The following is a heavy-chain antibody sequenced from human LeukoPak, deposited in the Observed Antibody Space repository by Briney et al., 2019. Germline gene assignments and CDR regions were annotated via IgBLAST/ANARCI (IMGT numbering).Heavy chain of an antibody. V-gene: IGHV4-61*08. CDR3: ARDRRIAVAGGYFDY. CDR1: GYSISSGDY. Sequence: SETLSLTCTISGYSISSGDYWSWIRQPPGKGLEWIGYIYYSGSTNYNPSLKSRVTISVDTSKNQFSLKLSSVTAADTAVYYCARDRRIAVAGGYFDYWGQGTLVTVSS. CDR2: IYYSGST. J-gene: IGHJ4*02. D-gene: IGHD6-19*01.